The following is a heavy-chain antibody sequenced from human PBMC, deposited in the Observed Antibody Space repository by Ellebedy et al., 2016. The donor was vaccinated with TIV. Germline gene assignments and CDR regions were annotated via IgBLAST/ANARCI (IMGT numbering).Heavy chain of an antibody. CDR2: LNATGVVI. D-gene: IGHD3-10*02. CDR1: GFTFSSYA. CDR3: ASSRYHYYVGNTIFAY. V-gene: IGHV3-23*01. Sequence: PGGSLRLSCAASGFTFSSYAASWVRQAPGKGLEWVAGLNATGVVIAYADSVKGRSTISRDNSKNTLYLQMNSLRPEDTDVYYCASSRYHYYVGNTIFAYWGQGTLVTVSS. J-gene: IGHJ4*02.